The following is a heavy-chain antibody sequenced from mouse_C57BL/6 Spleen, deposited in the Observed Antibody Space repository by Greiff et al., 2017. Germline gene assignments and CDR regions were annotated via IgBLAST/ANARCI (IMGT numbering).Heavy chain of an antibody. Sequence: VQLQQSGAELVKPGASVKLSCKASGYTFTSYWMHWVKQRPGQGLEWIGMIHPNSGSTNYNEKFKSKATLTVDKSSSTAYMQLSSLTSEDSAVYYCARHGSSYVDYWGQGTTLTVSS. V-gene: IGHV1-64*01. J-gene: IGHJ2*01. CDR3: ARHGSSYVDY. CDR1: GYTFTSYW. D-gene: IGHD1-1*01. CDR2: IHPNSGST.